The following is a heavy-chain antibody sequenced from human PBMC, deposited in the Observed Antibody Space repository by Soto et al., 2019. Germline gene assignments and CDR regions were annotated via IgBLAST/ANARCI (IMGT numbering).Heavy chain of an antibody. CDR1: GFTVSSIY. CDR3: ARDRVGYYDGSGSPLGSYYYGMDV. Sequence: GGSLRLSCAASGFTVSSIYMSWVRQAPGKGLEWVSVIYSGGSTYYADSVKGRFTISRHNSKNTLYLQMNSLRAEDTAVYYCARDRVGYYDGSGSPLGSYYYGMDVWGQGTTVTVSS. CDR2: IYSGGST. J-gene: IGHJ6*02. D-gene: IGHD3-10*01. V-gene: IGHV3-53*04.